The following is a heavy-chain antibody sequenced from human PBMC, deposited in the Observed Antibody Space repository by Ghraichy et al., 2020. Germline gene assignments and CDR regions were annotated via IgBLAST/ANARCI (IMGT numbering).Heavy chain of an antibody. V-gene: IGHV3-23*01. D-gene: IGHD1-26*01. CDR1: GITFSSYA. CDR3: ASARSREKGAIDY. CDR2: INGGGGST. Sequence: GGSLRLSCAASGITFSSYAMTWVRQAPGKGLEWVSAINGGGGSTYYADSVRGRFTISRDNSKNTLYLQMNSLRAEDSAVYYCASARSREKGAIDYWGQGTLVTVSS. J-gene: IGHJ4*02.